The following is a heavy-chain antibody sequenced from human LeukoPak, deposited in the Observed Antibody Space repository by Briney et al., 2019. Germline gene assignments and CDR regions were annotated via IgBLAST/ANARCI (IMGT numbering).Heavy chain of an antibody. CDR3: AEDFHVNYYSLWKC. CDR2: ISYDGSKK. V-gene: IGHV3-30*18. CDR1: AFRFSNYG. D-gene: IGHD1-26*01. J-gene: IGHJ4*02. Sequence: GGSLRLSCAASAFRFSNYGMYWVRQAPGKGLEWLALISYDGSKKYYADSVEGRLTISRDNSKNTLFLQMSSLRPEDTALYYCAEDFHVNYYSLWKCWGLGTLVTVSS.